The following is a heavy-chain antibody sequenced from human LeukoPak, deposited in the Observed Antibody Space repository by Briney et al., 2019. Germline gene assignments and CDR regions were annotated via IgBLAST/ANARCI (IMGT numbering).Heavy chain of an antibody. CDR3: ATCLRYFDWLQVAYFDY. J-gene: IGHJ4*02. CDR2: IIPIFGTA. Sequence: ASVKVSCKASGGTFCSYAISWVRQAPGQGLEWMGGIIPIFGTANYAQKFQGRVTITADESTSTAYMELSSLRSEDTAVYYCATCLRYFDWLQVAYFDYWGQGTLVTVSS. V-gene: IGHV1-69*13. CDR1: GGTFCSYA. D-gene: IGHD3-9*01.